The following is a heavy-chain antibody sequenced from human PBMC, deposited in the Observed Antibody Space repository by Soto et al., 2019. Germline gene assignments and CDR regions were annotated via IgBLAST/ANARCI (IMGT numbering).Heavy chain of an antibody. V-gene: IGHV4-59*01. CDR2: IYYSXST. CDR1: GGSITSYY. J-gene: IGHJ3*02. D-gene: IGHD5-12*01. CDR3: ATSYDVDDFDI. Sequence: XXTLSLTCTVSGGSITSYYWSWIRQPPGKGMEWIGXIYYSXSTNYNHSLKXXVTKSVDTTNNHISLKLSSVIAADKDVYYCATSYDVDDFDIWGKGTMVTV.